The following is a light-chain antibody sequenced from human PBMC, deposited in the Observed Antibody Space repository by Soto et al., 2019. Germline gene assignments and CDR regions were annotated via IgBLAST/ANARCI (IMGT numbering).Light chain of an antibody. CDR1: QSVSSSY. CDR2: GAS. CDR3: QDYGSSRT. V-gene: IGKV3-20*01. Sequence: EIVLTQSPGTLSLSPGERATLSCRAGQSVSSSYLAWYQQKPGQAPRLLIYGASSRATGIPDRFSGSGSGTDFTLAISRLEPEDFAVYYCQDYGSSRTFGQGTKVDIK. J-gene: IGKJ1*01.